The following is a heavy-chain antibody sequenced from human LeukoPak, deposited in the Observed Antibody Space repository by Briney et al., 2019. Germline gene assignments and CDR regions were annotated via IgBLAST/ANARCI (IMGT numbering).Heavy chain of an antibody. CDR2: IYTSGST. Sequence: SETLSLTCTVSGGSLSSYYWSWIRQPAGKGLEWIGRIYTSGSTSYNPSLKSRVTMSVDTSKNQFSLKLSSVTAADTAVYYCARDGDIVVVPAAISGMYYYYGMDVWGQGTTVTVSS. CDR1: GGSLSSYY. V-gene: IGHV4-4*07. J-gene: IGHJ6*02. D-gene: IGHD2-2*02. CDR3: ARDGDIVVVPAAISGMYYYYGMDV.